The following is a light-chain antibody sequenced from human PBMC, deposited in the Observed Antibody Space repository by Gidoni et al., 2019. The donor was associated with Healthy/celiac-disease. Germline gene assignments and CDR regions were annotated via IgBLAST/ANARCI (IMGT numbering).Light chain of an antibody. V-gene: IGKV3-15*01. CDR3: QQYNNWPRA. J-gene: IGKJ1*01. CDR2: GAS. Sequence: EIVMTQSPATLSVSPGERATLSCRASQSVSSNLAWYQQKPGQPPRLLIYGASTRATGIPASFSGGGSGTEFTLTISSLQSEDCAVYYCQQYNNWPRAFGQGTKVEIK. CDR1: QSVSSN.